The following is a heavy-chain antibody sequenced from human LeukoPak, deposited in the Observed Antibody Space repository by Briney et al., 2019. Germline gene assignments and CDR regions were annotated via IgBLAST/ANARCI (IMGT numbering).Heavy chain of an antibody. CDR3: AELGITMIGGV. CDR2: ISTSSIYM. D-gene: IGHD3-10*02. V-gene: IGHV3-21*01. CDR1: GFKFSSYS. J-gene: IGHJ6*04. Sequence: GGSLRLSCAASGFKFSSYSMNWVRQAPGKGLEWVSSISTSSIYMYYAESVKGRFTISRDNAKNSLYLQMNSLRAEDTAVYYCAELGITMIGGVWGKGTTVTISS.